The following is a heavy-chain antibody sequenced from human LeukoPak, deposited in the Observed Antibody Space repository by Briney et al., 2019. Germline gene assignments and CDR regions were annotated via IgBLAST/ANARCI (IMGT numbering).Heavy chain of an antibody. CDR3: ARDLVGDSDY. D-gene: IGHD1-26*01. V-gene: IGHV3-7*01. CDR2: IKQDGSEK. Sequence: GGSLRLSCAASGFTFSRYWMSWVRQAPGKGLEWVANIKQDGSEKYYVDSVKGRFTISRDNAKNSLYLQMNSLRAEDTAMYYCARDLVGDSDYWGQGTLVTVSS. CDR1: GFTFSRYW. J-gene: IGHJ4*02.